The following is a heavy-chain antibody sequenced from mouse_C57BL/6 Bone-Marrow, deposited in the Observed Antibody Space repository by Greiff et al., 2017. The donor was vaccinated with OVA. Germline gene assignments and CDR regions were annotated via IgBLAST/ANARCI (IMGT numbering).Heavy chain of an antibody. J-gene: IGHJ2*01. Sequence: VQLQQSGPELVKPGASVKISCKASGYAFSSSWMNWVKPRPGKGLEWIGRIFPGDGDPNYNGKFKGKATLNADKSSSTAYMPLSSLTSEDSSVYFCVTLYDGYYLDYWGQGTTLTVSS. V-gene: IGHV1-82*01. CDR3: VTLYDGYYLDY. CDR2: IFPGDGDP. D-gene: IGHD2-3*01. CDR1: GYAFSSSW.